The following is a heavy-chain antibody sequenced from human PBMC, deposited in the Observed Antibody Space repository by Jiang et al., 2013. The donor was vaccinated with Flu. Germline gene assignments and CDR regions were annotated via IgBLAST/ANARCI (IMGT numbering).Heavy chain of an antibody. D-gene: IGHD3-10*01. CDR2: INPNSGGT. CDR1: GYTFTGYY. CDR3: ARAAGFGEGYFDY. Sequence: SGAEVKKPGASVKVSCKASGYTFTGYYMHWVRQAPGQGLEWMGWINPNSGGTNYAQKFQGWVTMTRDTSISTAYMELSRLRSDDTAVYYCARAAGFGEGYFDYWGQGTLVTVSS. V-gene: IGHV1-2*04. J-gene: IGHJ4*02.